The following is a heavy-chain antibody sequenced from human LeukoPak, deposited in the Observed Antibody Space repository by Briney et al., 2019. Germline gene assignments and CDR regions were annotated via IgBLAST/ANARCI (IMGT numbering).Heavy chain of an antibody. CDR3: AKLASYYGDGDY. CDR2: ISGSGGST. CDR1: GFTFSSYA. V-gene: IGHV3-23*01. J-gene: IGHJ4*02. D-gene: IGHD4-17*01. Sequence: PGGSLRLSWAAPGFTFSSYAMRWVRQAPGKGLGWVSAISGSGGSTYYADSVKGRFTISRDNSKNTLYLQMNSLRAEDTAVYYCAKLASYYGDGDYWGQGTLVTVSS.